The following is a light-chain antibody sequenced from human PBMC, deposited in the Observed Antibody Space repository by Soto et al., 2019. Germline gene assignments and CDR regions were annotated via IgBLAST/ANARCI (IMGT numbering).Light chain of an antibody. V-gene: IGKV3-15*01. CDR3: HQYNNWPIT. CDR2: VPS. Sequence: EIVMTQSPATLSVSPGERATLSCRASQSVSSNLALYQQKPGQDPMLLIYVPSTRATGIPGRFSGSGSGPEFTLTISRLQSEDFAVYYCHQYNNWPITFGQGTNLQI. J-gene: IGKJ2*01. CDR1: QSVSSN.